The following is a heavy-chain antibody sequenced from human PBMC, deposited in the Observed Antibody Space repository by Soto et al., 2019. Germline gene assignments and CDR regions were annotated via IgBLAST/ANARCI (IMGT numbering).Heavy chain of an antibody. V-gene: IGHV3-48*02. CDR2: ITIRTGNI. CDR1: GFTISGCS. D-gene: IGHD5-18*01. Sequence: GGSLRLSCEASGFTISGCSMNWVRQAPGKGLEWLAYITIRTGNIVYADSVRGRFTISADNAENSVFLQMNSLRDEDTAVYFCVRDRDLDKDMVHADLWGQGTLVTVSS. CDR3: VRDRDLDKDMVHADL. J-gene: IGHJ4*01.